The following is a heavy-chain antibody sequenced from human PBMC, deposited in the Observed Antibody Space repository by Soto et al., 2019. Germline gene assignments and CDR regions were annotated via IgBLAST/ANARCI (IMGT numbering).Heavy chain of an antibody. V-gene: IGHV3-33*01. D-gene: IGHD2-15*01. J-gene: IGHJ3*02. CDR1: GFTFSSYG. Sequence: QVQLVESGGGVVQPGRSLRLSCAASGFTFSSYGMHWVRQAPGKGLEWVAVIWYDGSNKYYADSVKGRFTVSRDNSKNTLYLQMNSLRAEDTAVYYCARISGRDDAFDIWGQGTMVTVSS. CDR2: IWYDGSNK. CDR3: ARISGRDDAFDI.